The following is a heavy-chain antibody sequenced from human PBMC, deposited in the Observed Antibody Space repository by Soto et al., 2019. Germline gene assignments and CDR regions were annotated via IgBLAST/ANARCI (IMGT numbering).Heavy chain of an antibody. CDR2: INHSGST. Sequence: SETLSLTCAVYGGSFSGYYWSWIRQPPGKGLEWIGEINHSGSTNYNPSLKSRVTISVDTSKNQFSLKLSSVTAADTAVYYCARQLVVPAAISIVYYYYMDVWGKGPTVTVSS. D-gene: IGHD2-2*01. CDR1: GGSFSGYY. J-gene: IGHJ6*03. V-gene: IGHV4-34*01. CDR3: ARQLVVPAAISIVYYYYMDV.